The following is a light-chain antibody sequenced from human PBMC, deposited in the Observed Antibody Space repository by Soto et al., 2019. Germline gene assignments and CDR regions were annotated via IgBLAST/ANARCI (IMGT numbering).Light chain of an antibody. CDR1: SSDVGSYNL. Sequence: QSALTQPASVSGSPGQSITISCTGTSSDVGSYNLVSWYQQHPGKAPKLMIYEGSKRPSGVSNRFSGSKSGNTASLTISGLQAEDEADYYCCSYAGISTLYVVFGGGTKLTVL. J-gene: IGLJ2*01. CDR3: CSYAGISTLYVV. CDR2: EGS. V-gene: IGLV2-23*01.